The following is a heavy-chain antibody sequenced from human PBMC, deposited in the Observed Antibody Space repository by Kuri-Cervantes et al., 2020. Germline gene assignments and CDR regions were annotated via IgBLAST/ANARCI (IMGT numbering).Heavy chain of an antibody. D-gene: IGHD4-17*01. CDR1: GGSISSYY. V-gene: IGHV4-30-4*01. CDR2: IYYSGST. CDR3: ASTHYGDYGLDY. J-gene: IGHJ4*02. Sequence: SETLSLTCTVSGGSISSYYWSWVRQPPGKGLEWIGYIYYSGSTYYSPSLKSRVTISIDTSKNRFSLKLSSGTAADTAVYYCASTHYGDYGLDYWGQGTLVTVSS.